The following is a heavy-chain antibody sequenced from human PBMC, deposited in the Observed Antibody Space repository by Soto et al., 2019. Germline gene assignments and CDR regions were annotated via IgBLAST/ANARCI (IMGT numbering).Heavy chain of an antibody. D-gene: IGHD2-2*01. CDR1: GGTFNTYT. CDR3: SIGSWSAETFDI. Sequence: QVHLVQSGAEVKTPGSSVKVSCKAAGGTFNTYTLIWVRQAPGHGLEWMGRIIPMLTVTNSAQKFQGRVPLTADKSTGTAFMELTSLRSDDTAIYYCSIGSWSAETFDIWGQGTMVTVSS. J-gene: IGHJ3*02. CDR2: IIPMLTVT. V-gene: IGHV1-69*02.